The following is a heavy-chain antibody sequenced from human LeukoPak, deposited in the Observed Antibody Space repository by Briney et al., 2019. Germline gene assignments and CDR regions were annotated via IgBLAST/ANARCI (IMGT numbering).Heavy chain of an antibody. CDR3: ARDRIEQQRTLGRSTNYYSYYYMDV. D-gene: IGHD6-13*01. CDR1: GFTFSSYS. V-gene: IGHV3-48*01. J-gene: IGHJ6*03. CDR2: ISSSSSTI. Sequence: GGSLRLSCAASGFTFSSYSMNWVRQAPGRGLEWVSYISSSSSTIYYADSVKGRFTISRDNAENSLYLQMSSLRAEDTAVYYCARDRIEQQRTLGRSTNYYSYYYMDVWGKGTTVTVSS.